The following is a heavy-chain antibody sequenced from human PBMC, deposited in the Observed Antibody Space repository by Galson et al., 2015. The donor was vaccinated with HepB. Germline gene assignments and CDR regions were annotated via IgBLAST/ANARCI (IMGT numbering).Heavy chain of an antibody. Sequence: SVKVSCKASGGTFSSYAISWVRQAPGQGLEWMGGIISIFGTANYAQKFQGRVTITADESTSTAYMELSSLRSEDTAVYYCAVNLLTIFGGENWFDPWGQGTLVTVSS. J-gene: IGHJ5*02. CDR1: GGTFSSYA. D-gene: IGHD3-3*01. CDR2: IISIFGTA. V-gene: IGHV1-69*13. CDR3: AVNLLTIFGGENWFDP.